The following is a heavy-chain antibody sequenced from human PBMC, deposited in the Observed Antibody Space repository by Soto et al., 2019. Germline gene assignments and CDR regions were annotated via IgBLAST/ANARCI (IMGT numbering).Heavy chain of an antibody. CDR3: AKDWAGWELSPDCGMDV. J-gene: IGHJ6*02. Sequence: QVQLVESGGGVVQPGRSLRLSCAASGFTFSSYGMHWVRQAPGKGLEWVAVISYDGSNKYYADSVKGPFTISRYQSKNTLYLQMTSLRAEDTAVYYYAKDWAGWELSPDCGMDVWGQGTKVTVSS. D-gene: IGHD1-26*01. CDR1: GFTFSSYG. CDR2: ISYDGSNK. V-gene: IGHV3-30*18.